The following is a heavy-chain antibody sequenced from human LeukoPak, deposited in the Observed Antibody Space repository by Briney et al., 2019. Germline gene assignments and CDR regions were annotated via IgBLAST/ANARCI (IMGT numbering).Heavy chain of an antibody. CDR1: GFTFTSYA. D-gene: IGHD1-14*01. J-gene: IGHJ4*02. Sequence: GGSLRLSCAASGFTFTSYAMSWVRQAPGKGLEWVSTISASGSSTNYADSVKGRFTISRDNSKNTLYLQMNSLRAEDTAVYYCARDLPGGGGDYWGQGTLVTVSS. CDR2: ISASGSST. CDR3: ARDLPGGGGDY. V-gene: IGHV3-23*01.